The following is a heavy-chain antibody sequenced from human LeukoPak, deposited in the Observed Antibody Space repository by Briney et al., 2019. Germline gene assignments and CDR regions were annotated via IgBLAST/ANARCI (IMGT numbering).Heavy chain of an antibody. CDR1: GFTFSSYE. Sequence: GGSLRLSCAASGFTFSSYEMNWVRQAPGKGLEWVSYISSSGSTIYYADSVKGRFTISRDNSKNTLYLQMNSLTADDTAIYYCAKATGTLGNWGQGTLVTVSS. V-gene: IGHV3-48*03. CDR3: AKATGTLGN. CDR2: ISSSGSTI. J-gene: IGHJ4*02. D-gene: IGHD1-1*01.